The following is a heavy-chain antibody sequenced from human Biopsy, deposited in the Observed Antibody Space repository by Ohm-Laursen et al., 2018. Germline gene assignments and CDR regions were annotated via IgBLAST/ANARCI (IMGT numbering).Heavy chain of an antibody. D-gene: IGHD6-19*01. V-gene: IGHV3-33*01. J-gene: IGHJ2*01. CDR1: GFIFNYG. CDR2: IWYDGSNG. CDR3: ARRAVAGTYNWYFDL. Sequence: SLRLSCASSGFIFNYGMHWVRQTPGKGLEWVAVIWYDGSNGNYADSVKGRFTISRDNSKNTLYLQMNSLRAEDTAVYYCARRAVAGTYNWYFDLWGRGTLVTVSS.